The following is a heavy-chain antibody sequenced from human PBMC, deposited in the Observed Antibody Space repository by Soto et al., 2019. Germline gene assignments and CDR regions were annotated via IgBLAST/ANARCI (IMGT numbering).Heavy chain of an antibody. V-gene: IGHV3-30*18. Sequence: GGSLRLSCAASGFTCSSHDMHWVRQAPGKGLEWVAVISYDGSNKYYADSVKGRFTISRDSSKNTLYLQMNSLRAEDTAVYYCAKRGPSTSWFGRHWFDHWGQGTLVTVSS. CDR3: AKRGPSTSWFGRHWFDH. CDR2: ISYDGSNK. D-gene: IGHD6-13*01. J-gene: IGHJ5*02. CDR1: GFTCSSHD.